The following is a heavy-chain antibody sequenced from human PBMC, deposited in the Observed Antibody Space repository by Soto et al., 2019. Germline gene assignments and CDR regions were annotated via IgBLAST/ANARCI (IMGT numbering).Heavy chain of an antibody. D-gene: IGHD6-25*01. CDR3: ARGERQQQRDF. Sequence: QVQLQESGPGLVNPSGTLSLTCAVSGVSVSSRKWWSWVRQPSGKGLEWIGAIYHSGTTTYNPYRKRPVIISVDKTKNQFSMKVTSVTDADTAAYVCARGERQQQRDFWGQGTLGTV. CDR1: GVSVSSRKW. CDR2: IYHSGTT. V-gene: IGHV4-4*02. J-gene: IGHJ4*02.